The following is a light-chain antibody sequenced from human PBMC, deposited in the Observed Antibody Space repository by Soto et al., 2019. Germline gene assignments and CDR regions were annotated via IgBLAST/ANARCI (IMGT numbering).Light chain of an antibody. Sequence: QSALTQPASVSGSPGQSITISCAGTSSDIGSYDYVSWYQQHPGKAPILIIYEVTDRPSGVSNRFSGSKSGNTASLTISGLQAEDEADYYCSSFTSTSTRLFGSGTKVTVL. CDR2: EVT. V-gene: IGLV2-14*01. CDR1: SSDIGSYDY. J-gene: IGLJ1*01. CDR3: SSFTSTSTRL.